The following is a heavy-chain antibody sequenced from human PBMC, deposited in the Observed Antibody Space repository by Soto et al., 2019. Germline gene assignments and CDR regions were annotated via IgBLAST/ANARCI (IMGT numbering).Heavy chain of an antibody. D-gene: IGHD6-6*01. CDR3: ARDRGRAWQLGPTGEDSWFDP. CDR1: GGSISSYY. CDR2: IYTSGST. Sequence: QVQLQESGPGLVKPSETLSLTCTVSGGSISSYYWSWIRQPAGKGLEWIGRIYTSGSTNYNPSLKSRVTMSVDTSKNQFSLKLSAVTAADKAVYYCARDRGRAWQLGPTGEDSWFDPWGQGTLVTVSS. J-gene: IGHJ5*02. V-gene: IGHV4-4*07.